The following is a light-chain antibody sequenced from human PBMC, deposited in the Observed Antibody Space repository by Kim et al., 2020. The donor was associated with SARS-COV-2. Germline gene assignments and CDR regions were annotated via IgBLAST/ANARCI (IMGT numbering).Light chain of an antibody. J-gene: IGKJ2*01. CDR2: GTS. CDR1: QSVASNH. V-gene: IGKV3-20*01. CDR3: QQYDWPPYT. Sequence: EIVLTQSPGTLSLSPGERATLSCRASQSVASNHLAWFQQKPGQTPRLLIYGTSSRATGIADRFSAGGSGTDFTLTISRLEPEDFAIYYWQQYDWPPYTFRQETNLEL.